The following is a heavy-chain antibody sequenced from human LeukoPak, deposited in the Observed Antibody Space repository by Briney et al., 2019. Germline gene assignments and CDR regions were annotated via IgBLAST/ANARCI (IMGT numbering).Heavy chain of an antibody. CDR1: GFTFSTYW. CDR2: IKQDGDET. V-gene: IGHV3-7*01. CDR3: ARLRGGAY. D-gene: IGHD5-12*01. Sequence: PGGSLRLSCAASGFTFSTYWMTWVRQAPGKGLEWVANIKQDGDETYYVDSVKGRFTISRDNAKNSLYLQMNSLRAEDTALYYCARLRGGAYWGQGTLVTVSS. J-gene: IGHJ4*02.